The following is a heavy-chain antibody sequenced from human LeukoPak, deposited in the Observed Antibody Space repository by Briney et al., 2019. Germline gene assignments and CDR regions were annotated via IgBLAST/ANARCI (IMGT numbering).Heavy chain of an antibody. J-gene: IGHJ4*02. CDR3: AKDKPSIAAAGMGVDY. CDR2: ISGSGGST. CDR1: GFTFSSYA. Sequence: TGGSLRLSCAASGFTFSSYAMSWVRQAPGKGLEWVSAISGSGGSTYYADSVKGRFTISRDNSKNTLYLQMNSLRAEVTAVYYCAKDKPSIAAAGMGVDYWGQGTLVTVSS. V-gene: IGHV3-23*01. D-gene: IGHD6-13*01.